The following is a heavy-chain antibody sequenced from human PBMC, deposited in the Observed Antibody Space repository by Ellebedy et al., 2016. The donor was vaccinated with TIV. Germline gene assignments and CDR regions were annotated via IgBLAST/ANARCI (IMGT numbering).Heavy chain of an antibody. Sequence: GGSLRLXCVASEFTFSSYWMTWVRQAPGKGLEWVANIKRDGSETSYVDSAKGRFTISRDNAKNSLYLQMDSLRAEDTAVYYCVRASSWSNFDYWGQGTLVTVSS. D-gene: IGHD6-13*01. V-gene: IGHV3-7*04. CDR2: IKRDGSET. J-gene: IGHJ4*02. CDR3: VRASSWSNFDY. CDR1: EFTFSSYW.